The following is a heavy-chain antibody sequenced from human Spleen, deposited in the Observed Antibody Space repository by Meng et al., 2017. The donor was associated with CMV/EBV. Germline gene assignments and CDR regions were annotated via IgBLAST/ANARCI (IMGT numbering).Heavy chain of an antibody. CDR3: ARGRDWVDY. CDR1: GFTFSSYS. Sequence: GGSLRLSCAASGFTFSSYSMNWVRQAPGKGLEWVSVIYSGGSTYYADSVKGRFTISRDNSKNTLYLQMNSLRAEDTAVYYCARGRDWVDYWGQGTLVTVSS. V-gene: IGHV3-53*01. CDR2: IYSGGST. J-gene: IGHJ4*02. D-gene: IGHD5-24*01.